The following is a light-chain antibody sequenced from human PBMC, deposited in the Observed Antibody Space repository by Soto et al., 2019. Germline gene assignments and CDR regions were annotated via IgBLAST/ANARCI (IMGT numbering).Light chain of an antibody. Sequence: EIVLTQSPATLSLSPGERATLSCRASQSVYTNLAWYQQKPGQAPRLLIYDASNRATGIPARFSGSGSGTDFTLTISSLEPEDFAVYYCHQRRSWPLTFGGGSKVEIK. CDR1: QSVYTN. CDR2: DAS. V-gene: IGKV3-11*01. J-gene: IGKJ4*01. CDR3: HQRRSWPLT.